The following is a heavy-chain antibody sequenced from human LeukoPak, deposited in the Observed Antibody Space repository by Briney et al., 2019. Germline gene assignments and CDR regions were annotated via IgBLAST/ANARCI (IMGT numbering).Heavy chain of an antibody. CDR2: INHSGST. J-gene: IGHJ4*02. D-gene: IGHD3-22*01. V-gene: IGHV4-34*01. CDR3: ARAPRYSSGSDY. CDR1: GGSFSGYY. Sequence: PSETLSLTCAVYGGSFSGYYWSWIRQPPGKGLEWIGEINHSGSTNYNPSLKSRVTISVDTSKNQFSLKLSSVTAADTAVYYCARAPRYSSGSDYWGRGTLVTVSS.